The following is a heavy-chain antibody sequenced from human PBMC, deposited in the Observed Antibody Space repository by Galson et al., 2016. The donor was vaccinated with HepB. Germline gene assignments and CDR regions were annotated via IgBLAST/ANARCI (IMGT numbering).Heavy chain of an antibody. J-gene: IGHJ4*02. V-gene: IGHV6-1*01. D-gene: IGHD4-17*01. CDR3: ARRKWRDYEGYFDY. CDR2: AYFTSGWNL. Sequence: CAISGDSVSSNSASWNWFRQSPSRGLEWLGRAYFTSGWNLDYAVSVRSRININADTSRNQVSLHLNSVTPEDTAVYYCARRKWRDYEGYFDYWGQGVLVTVSS. CDR1: GDSVSSNSAS.